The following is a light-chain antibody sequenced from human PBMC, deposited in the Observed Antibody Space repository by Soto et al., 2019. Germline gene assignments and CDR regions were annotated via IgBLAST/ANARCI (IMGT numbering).Light chain of an antibody. CDR3: HQYNNLWT. J-gene: IGKJ1*01. CDR1: QSVSSN. V-gene: IGKV3-15*01. CDR2: DTS. Sequence: EIVMTQSPATLSVSPVERATLSCRASQSVSSNLAWYQHKPGQTPRLLIYDTSTRATGVPTRFSGSRSGAEFTLTINSLQSEDFGVYYCHQYNNLWTFGQGTKVDIK.